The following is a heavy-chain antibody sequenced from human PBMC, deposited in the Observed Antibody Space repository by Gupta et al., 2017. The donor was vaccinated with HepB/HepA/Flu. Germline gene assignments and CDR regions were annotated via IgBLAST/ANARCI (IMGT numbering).Heavy chain of an antibody. V-gene: IGHV3-21*01. J-gene: IGHJ4*02. CDR2: ISYSSTYI. D-gene: IGHD7-27*01. Sequence: EVQLVESGGGLVKPGGSLRLAGAASGFRFGGYSMNWVRQAPGKGLEWVSSISYSSTYIYYGDSVKGRFTVSRDDATNSLYLQINSLRAEDTALYYCARSVGIGNYYFDYWGRGTPVTVSS. CDR1: GFRFGGYS. CDR3: ARSVGIGNYYFDY.